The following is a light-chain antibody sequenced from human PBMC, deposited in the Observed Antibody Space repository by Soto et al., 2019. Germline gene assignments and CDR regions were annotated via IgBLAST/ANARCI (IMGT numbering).Light chain of an antibody. CDR3: QVWDSSTDHPV. J-gene: IGLJ2*01. CDR1: NIGIKS. V-gene: IGLV3-21*04. Sequence: SYELTQPPSVSVAPGKTARITCGGNNIGIKSVHWYQQKPGQAPVMVISYDTDRPSGIPERFSGSNSGNTATLTISRVEAGDEADYYCQVWDSSTDHPVFGGGTKVTVL. CDR2: YDT.